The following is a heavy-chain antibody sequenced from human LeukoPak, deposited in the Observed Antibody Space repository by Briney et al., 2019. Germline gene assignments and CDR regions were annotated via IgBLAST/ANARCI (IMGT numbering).Heavy chain of an antibody. V-gene: IGHV3-48*01. CDR2: ISSSSSTI. Sequence: GGSLRLSCAASGFTVSSNYMSWVRQAPGKGLEWVSYISSSSSTIYYADSVKGRFTISRDNAKNSLYLQMNGLRAEDTAVYYCARESDYGDYGYWGQGTLVTVSS. D-gene: IGHD4-17*01. CDR3: ARESDYGDYGY. CDR1: GFTVSSNY. J-gene: IGHJ4*02.